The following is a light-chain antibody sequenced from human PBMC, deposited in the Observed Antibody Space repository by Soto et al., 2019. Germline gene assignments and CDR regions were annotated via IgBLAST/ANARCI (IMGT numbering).Light chain of an antibody. Sequence: QSALTQPASVSGSPGQSITIACTGTNTDVGGYNYVSWYQQHPMKAPKLIIYEVTKRPSGVSARFSGSKSANTASLTISGLQAEDEADYYSNSNTSTNTYVFGTGTTVTVL. CDR3: NSNTSTNTYV. V-gene: IGLV2-14*01. J-gene: IGLJ1*01. CDR2: EVT. CDR1: NTDVGGYNY.